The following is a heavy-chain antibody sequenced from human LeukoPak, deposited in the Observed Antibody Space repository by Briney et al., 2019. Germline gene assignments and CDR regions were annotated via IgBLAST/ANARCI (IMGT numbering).Heavy chain of an antibody. Sequence: PGRSLRLSCAASGFTFDDYAMHWVRQAPGKGLEWVSGISWNSGSIGYADSVKGRFTISRDNAKNSLYLQMNSLRAEDTAVYCCARPLGTYYDFWSGYTFDYWGQGTLVTVSS. CDR1: GFTFDDYA. D-gene: IGHD3-3*01. CDR3: ARPLGTYYDFWSGYTFDY. V-gene: IGHV3-9*01. CDR2: ISWNSGSI. J-gene: IGHJ4*02.